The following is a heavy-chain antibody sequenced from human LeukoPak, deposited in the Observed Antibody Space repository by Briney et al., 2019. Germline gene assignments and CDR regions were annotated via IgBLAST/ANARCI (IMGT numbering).Heavy chain of an antibody. D-gene: IGHD2-2*01. CDR1: GFSFSSYE. CDR3: ARVVNQLPYS. Sequence: GGSLRLSCAASGFSFSSYEMNWVRQAPGKGLEWVSYISSSGGTIYYADSVKGRFTISRDNAKNSLFLQMNSLRAEDTAVYYCARVVNQLPYSWGQGALVTVS. CDR2: ISSSGGTI. J-gene: IGHJ4*02. V-gene: IGHV3-48*03.